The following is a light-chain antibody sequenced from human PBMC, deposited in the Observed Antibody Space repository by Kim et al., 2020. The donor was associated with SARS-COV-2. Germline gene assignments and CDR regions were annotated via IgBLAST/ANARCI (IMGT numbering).Light chain of an antibody. V-gene: IGLV1-51*01. CDR1: RSNIGTNP. CDR2: DND. J-gene: IGLJ3*02. CDR3: ATWDSSLSVGV. Sequence: QSVLTQPPSMSAAPGQKVTISCSGSRSNIGTNPVSWYQQLPGTAPKLITYDNDKRPSGMPDRFSSSKSSTSATLGITGLRTGDEADYYCATWDSSLSVGVFGGGTKVTVL.